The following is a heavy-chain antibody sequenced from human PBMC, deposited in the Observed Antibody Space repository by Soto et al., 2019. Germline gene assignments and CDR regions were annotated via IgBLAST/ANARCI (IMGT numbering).Heavy chain of an antibody. J-gene: IGHJ4*02. Sequence: PVGSLRLSCATSGFTFTSFGMHWVRQAPGKGLEWVAVTWFDGSKKYLADSVKGRFTISRDNSKSTVYLQMNSLRVEDTAVYYCATDPRGGGVGNLDYWGQGTPVTVSS. CDR2: TWFDGSKK. CDR3: ATDPRGGGVGNLDY. V-gene: IGHV3-33*01. D-gene: IGHD3-16*01. CDR1: GFTFTSFG.